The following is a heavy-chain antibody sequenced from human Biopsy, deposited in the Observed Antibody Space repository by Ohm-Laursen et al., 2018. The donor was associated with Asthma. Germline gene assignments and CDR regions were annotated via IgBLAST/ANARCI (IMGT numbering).Heavy chain of an antibody. CDR2: ISVYNGNT. D-gene: IGHD3-10*01. V-gene: IGHV1-18*01. CDR3: ARAVDYSHYYGIDV. Sequence: PSETVSCKTSGYTFNSAGITWVRQAPGQGLEWMGWISVYNGNTKVAQKLQDRVTMITDTSTSTAYMELRSLRSDDTAVYFCARAVDYSHYYGIDVWGQGTTVTVS. J-gene: IGHJ6*02. CDR1: GYTFNSAG.